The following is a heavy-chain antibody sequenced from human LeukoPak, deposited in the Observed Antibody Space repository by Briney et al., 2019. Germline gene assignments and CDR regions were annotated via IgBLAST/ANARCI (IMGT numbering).Heavy chain of an antibody. Sequence: ASVKVSCKASGHTFTTNYMHWVRQAPGQGLEWMGRINPNSGGTDYAQKFQGRVTMTRDTSISTLYMELGSLRSDDTAVYYCARAGWTDAFDIWGQGTMVTVSS. CDR2: INPNSGGT. J-gene: IGHJ3*02. CDR3: ARAGWTDAFDI. CDR1: GHTFTTNY. D-gene: IGHD3/OR15-3a*01. V-gene: IGHV1-2*06.